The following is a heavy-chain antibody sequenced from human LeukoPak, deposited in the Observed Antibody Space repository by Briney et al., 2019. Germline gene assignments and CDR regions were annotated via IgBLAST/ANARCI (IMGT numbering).Heavy chain of an antibody. CDR1: GGSISSSSYY. J-gene: IGHJ4*02. CDR2: IYYSGST. Sequence: SETLSLTCTVSGGSISSSSYYWGWIRQPPGKGLEWIGSIYYSGSTYYNPSLKSRVTISVDTSKNQFSLKLSSVTAADTAVYYCARAVSTLMSDAYYFDVWGQGILVTVSS. V-gene: IGHV4-39*07. D-gene: IGHD4-11*01. CDR3: ARAVSTLMSDAYYFDV.